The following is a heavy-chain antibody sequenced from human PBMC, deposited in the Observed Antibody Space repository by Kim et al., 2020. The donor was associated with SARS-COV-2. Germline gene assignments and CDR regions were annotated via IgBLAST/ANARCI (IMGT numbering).Heavy chain of an antibody. V-gene: IGHV4-4*02. J-gene: IGHJ3*02. Sequence: PSLKRRVTISVAQPKNQFSLKLSAVAAADTAVYYCARADSSSRKGAFDIWGQGTMVTVSS. CDR3: ARADSSSRKGAFDI. D-gene: IGHD6-13*01.